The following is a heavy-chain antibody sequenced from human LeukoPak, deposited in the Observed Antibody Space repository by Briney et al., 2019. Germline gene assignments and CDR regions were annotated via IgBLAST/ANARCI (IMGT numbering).Heavy chain of an antibody. CDR2: ISSSGGST. V-gene: IGHV3-23*01. CDR1: GFTFSSYA. J-gene: IGHJ4*02. CDR3: AKVVGATTRGYFDY. Sequence: PGGSLRLSCAAPGFTFSSYAMSWVRQAPGKGLEWVSTISSSGGSTYYADSVKGRFTISRDNSKNTLYLQMNSLRAEDTAVYYCAKVVGATTRGYFDYWGQGTLVTVSS. D-gene: IGHD1-26*01.